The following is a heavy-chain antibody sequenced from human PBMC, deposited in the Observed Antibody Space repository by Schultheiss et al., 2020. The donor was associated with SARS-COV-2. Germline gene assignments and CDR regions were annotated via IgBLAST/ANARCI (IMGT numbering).Heavy chain of an antibody. CDR2: IYYSGST. D-gene: IGHD6-13*01. CDR3: ARHGYSSSWFDY. V-gene: IGHV4-31*01. J-gene: IGHJ4*02. CDR1: GGSISSGGYY. Sequence: TLSLTCTVSGGSISSGGYYWSWIRQHPGKGLEWIGYIYYSGSTYYNPSLKSLVTISVDTSKNQFSLKLSSVTAADTAVYYCARHGYSSSWFDYWGQGTLVTVSS.